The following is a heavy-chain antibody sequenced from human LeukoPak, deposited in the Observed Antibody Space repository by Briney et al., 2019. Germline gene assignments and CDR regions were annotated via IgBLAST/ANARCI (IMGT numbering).Heavy chain of an antibody. V-gene: IGHV3-7*03. CDR2: INQDGSQK. J-gene: IGHJ4*02. CDR3: ARDRGWLQSDY. D-gene: IGHD5-24*01. CDR1: GFTLSNFW. Sequence: PGGSLGLSCATSGFTLSNFWMSWVRQAPGKGLEWVADINQDGSQKYYRDSVKGRFTISRDNAKNSLYLEMNSLSAEDTAVYYFARDRGWLQSDYWGQGALVTVSS.